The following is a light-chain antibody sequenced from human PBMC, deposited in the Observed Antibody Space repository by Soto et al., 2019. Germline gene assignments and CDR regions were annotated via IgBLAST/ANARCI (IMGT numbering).Light chain of an antibody. CDR1: QSVSSSY. Sequence: EIVLKQSPGTLSLSPGERATLSCRARQSVSSSYLAWYQQKPGQAPRLLIYGASYRAIGIPDRFSGSGSGTDFTLTISRLEPEDFAVYYCQQYGGSPWTFGQGTKVDI. V-gene: IGKV3-20*01. CDR3: QQYGGSPWT. CDR2: GAS. J-gene: IGKJ1*01.